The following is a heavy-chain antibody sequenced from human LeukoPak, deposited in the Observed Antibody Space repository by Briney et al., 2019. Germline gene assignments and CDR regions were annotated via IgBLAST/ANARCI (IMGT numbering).Heavy chain of an antibody. CDR3: ARDHDYGDRRGAFDI. CDR2: IIPIFGTA. Sequence: VASVRVSCKASGGTFSSYAISWVRQAPGQGLEWMGGIIPIFGTANYAQKFQGRVTITADKSTSTAYMELSSLRSEDTAVYYCARDHDYGDRRGAFDIWGQGTMVTVSS. V-gene: IGHV1-69*06. CDR1: GGTFSSYA. J-gene: IGHJ3*02. D-gene: IGHD4-17*01.